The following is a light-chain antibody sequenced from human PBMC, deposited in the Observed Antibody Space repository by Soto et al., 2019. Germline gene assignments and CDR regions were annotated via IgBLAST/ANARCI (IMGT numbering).Light chain of an antibody. CDR3: QQYNSYSHT. Sequence: DIQMTQSHSTLSASVGDRVTITCRASQSISSWLAWYQQKPGKAPKLLIYDASSLESGVPSRVSGSGSGTEFTLTISSLQPDDCATYYGQQYNSYSHTFGQGTKVDIK. V-gene: IGKV1-5*01. CDR2: DAS. CDR1: QSISSW. J-gene: IGKJ2*01.